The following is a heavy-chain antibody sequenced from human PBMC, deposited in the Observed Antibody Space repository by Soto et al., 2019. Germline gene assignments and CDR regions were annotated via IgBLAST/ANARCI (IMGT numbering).Heavy chain of an antibody. CDR2: INHSGST. Sequence: PSETLSLTCAVYGGSFSGYYWSWIRQPPGKGLEWIGEINHSGSTNYNPSLKSRVTISVDTSKNQFSLKLSSVTAADTAVYYCARRGPLLWFGELLQNPLSSSYYYYMDVWGKGTTVTVSS. CDR3: ARRGPLLWFGELLQNPLSSSYYYYMDV. CDR1: GGSFSGYY. D-gene: IGHD3-10*01. V-gene: IGHV4-34*01. J-gene: IGHJ6*03.